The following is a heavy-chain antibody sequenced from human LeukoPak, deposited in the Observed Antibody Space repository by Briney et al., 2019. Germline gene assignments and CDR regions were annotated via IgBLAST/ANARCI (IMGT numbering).Heavy chain of an antibody. CDR1: AFSSSSYW. J-gene: IGHJ4*02. CDR2: IKRDGSKD. CDR3: ARRDSSGWYYFDY. D-gene: IGHD6-19*01. V-gene: IGHV3-7*01. Sequence: GGSLRLSSAPSAFSSSSYWMTWVRQAPGEGREWVANIKRDGSKDFYVAAAKGSFTFSRDNAKNSVYLQMNSLRAEDTAVYYCARRDSSGWYYFDYWGQGTLVTVSS.